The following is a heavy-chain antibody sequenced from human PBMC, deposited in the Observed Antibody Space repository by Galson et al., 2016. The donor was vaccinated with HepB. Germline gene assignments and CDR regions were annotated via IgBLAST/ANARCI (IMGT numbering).Heavy chain of an antibody. CDR2: INTDGSST. CDR1: GFTFSSHW. CDR3: ARGGSRPIDY. D-gene: IGHD1-26*01. Sequence: SLRLSCAASGFTFSSHWMHWVRQAPGKGLVWVSRINTDGSSTSCADSVKGRFTISRDNAKNTLYLQMNSLRAEDTAVYYCARGGSRPIDYWGQGTLVTVSS. J-gene: IGHJ4*02. V-gene: IGHV3-74*01.